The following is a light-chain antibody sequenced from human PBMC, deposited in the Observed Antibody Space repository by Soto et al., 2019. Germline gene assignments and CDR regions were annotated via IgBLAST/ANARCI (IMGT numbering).Light chain of an antibody. J-gene: IGLJ1*01. CDR2: EAS. CDR3: AAWDDSLNGPYV. V-gene: IGLV2-18*01. CDR1: STDFVSYNR. Sequence: QSALTQPPSVSGSPGQSVTISCTGTSTDFVSYNRVSWYQQPPGTAPKLIIYEASNRPSGVPDRFSGSKSGNTASLTISGLQAADEADYYCAAWDDSLNGPYVFGTGTKLTVL.